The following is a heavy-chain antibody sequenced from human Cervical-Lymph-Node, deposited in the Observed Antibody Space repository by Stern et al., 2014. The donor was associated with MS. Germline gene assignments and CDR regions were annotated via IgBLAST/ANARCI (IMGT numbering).Heavy chain of an antibody. CDR2: IYHSGST. Sequence: VQLVESGSGLVKPSQTLSLTCAVSGGSISSGGYSWSLIRQPPGKGLEWIGYIYHSGSTYYNPSLKSRVTISVDRSKNQFSLKLSSVTAADTAVYYCARSSTVTPNAFDIWGQGTMVTVSS. V-gene: IGHV4-30-2*01. D-gene: IGHD4-17*01. CDR3: ARSSTVTPNAFDI. CDR1: GGSISSGGYS. J-gene: IGHJ3*02.